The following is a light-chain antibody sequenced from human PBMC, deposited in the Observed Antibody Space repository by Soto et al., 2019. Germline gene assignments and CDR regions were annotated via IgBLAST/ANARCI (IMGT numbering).Light chain of an antibody. Sequence: DIQMTQSPSSLSASVGDRVTITCRASQSISSYLNWYQQKPGKAHNLLIYAASILQSGVPSRFSGSGSGTHFTLTISSLQPEGFATYYCQQCYSTPQTFGQGTKVEIK. V-gene: IGKV1-39*01. CDR1: QSISSY. J-gene: IGKJ1*01. CDR3: QQCYSTPQT. CDR2: AAS.